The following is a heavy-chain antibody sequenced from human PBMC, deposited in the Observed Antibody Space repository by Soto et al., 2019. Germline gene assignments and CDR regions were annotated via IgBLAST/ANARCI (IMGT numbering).Heavy chain of an antibody. CDR2: IIPIFGTA. J-gene: IGHJ5*02. V-gene: IGHV1-69*01. Sequence: QVQLVQSGAEVKKPGSSVKVSCKASGGTFSTYAISWVRQAPGQGLEWMGGIIPIFGTANYAQKFQGRVTITADGSTSTAYMEVSSLRSEDTAVYYCARDKWNIVATTSGLPHNWFDPWGQGTLVTVSS. CDR3: ARDKWNIVATTSGLPHNWFDP. CDR1: GGTFSTYA. D-gene: IGHD5-12*01.